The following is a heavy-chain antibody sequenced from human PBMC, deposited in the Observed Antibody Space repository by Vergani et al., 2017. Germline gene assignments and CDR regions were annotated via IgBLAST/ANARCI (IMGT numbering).Heavy chain of an antibody. J-gene: IGHJ5*02. Sequence: VQLVESGGGLVKPGGSLRLSCAASGFTFSNAWMSWIRQAPGKGLEWVSYISSSSSYTNYADSVKGRFTISRDNAKNSLYLQMNSLRAEDTAVYYCARDYGGNLPAVGWFDPWGQGTLVTVSS. V-gene: IGHV3-11*06. CDR3: ARDYGGNLPAVGWFDP. CDR2: ISSSSSYT. D-gene: IGHD4-23*01. CDR1: GFTFSNAW.